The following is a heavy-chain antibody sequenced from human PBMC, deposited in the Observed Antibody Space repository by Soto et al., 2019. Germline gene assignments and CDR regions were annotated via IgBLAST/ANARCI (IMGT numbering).Heavy chain of an antibody. Sequence: SETLTITCAISGGSLTVNYRSWIRQPPGKGLEWIGEVNYSGSTNFNPSRKSRVTISVDTYKEQFTLKLSSVTAADTAVYYFATDSATSYFGMDVWGHGTTVTV. CDR1: GGSLTVNY. CDR3: ATDSATSYFGMDV. J-gene: IGHJ6*02. D-gene: IGHD1-26*01. CDR2: VNYSGST. V-gene: IGHV4-34*01.